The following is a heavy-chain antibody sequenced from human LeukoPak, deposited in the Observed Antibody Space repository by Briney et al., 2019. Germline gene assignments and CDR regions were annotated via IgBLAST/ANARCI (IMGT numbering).Heavy chain of an antibody. CDR2: INHSGST. Sequence: PSETLSLTCAVYGGSFRGYYWSWIRQPPGKGLEWIGEINHSGSTNYNPSLKSRVTISVDTSKNQFSLKLSSVTAADTAVYYCARMTIFWYFDLWGRGTLVTVSS. CDR1: GGSFRGYY. D-gene: IGHD3-3*01. CDR3: ARMTIFWYFDL. J-gene: IGHJ2*01. V-gene: IGHV4-34*01.